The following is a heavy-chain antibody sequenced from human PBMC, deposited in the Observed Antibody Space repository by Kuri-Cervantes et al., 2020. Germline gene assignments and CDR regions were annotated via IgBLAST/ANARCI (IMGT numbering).Heavy chain of an antibody. Sequence: SVTVSCKASGGTFSSYAISWVRQAPGQGLEWMGGIIPIFGTANYAQKFQGRVTITADESTSTAYMELSSLRSEDTAVYYCARDGRYCSGGSCYNYWGQGTLVTCAS. CDR3: ARDGRYCSGGSCYNY. J-gene: IGHJ4*02. CDR2: IIPIFGTA. CDR1: GGTFSSYA. D-gene: IGHD2-15*01. V-gene: IGHV1-69*13.